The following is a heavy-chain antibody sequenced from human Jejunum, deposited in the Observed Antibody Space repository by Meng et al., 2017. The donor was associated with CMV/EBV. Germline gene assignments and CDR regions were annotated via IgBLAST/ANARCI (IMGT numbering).Heavy chain of an antibody. V-gene: IGHV3-74*01. J-gene: IGHJ6*02. Sequence: FSFTNYWMHWVRQAPGKGLVWVARINRDGTLTTYADSVKGRFTFSRDNARATLYLQMNSLRGEDSAVYYCARGGVSDYYYYGLDVWGQGTTVTVSS. CDR2: INRDGTLT. D-gene: IGHD3-10*01. CDR3: ARGGVSDYYYYGLDV. CDR1: FSFTNYW.